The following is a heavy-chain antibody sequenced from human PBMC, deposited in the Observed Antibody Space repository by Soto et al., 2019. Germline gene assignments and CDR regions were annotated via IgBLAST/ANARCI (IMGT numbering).Heavy chain of an antibody. D-gene: IGHD1-1*01. V-gene: IGHV4-30-4*01. CDR2: ILHSGST. CDR1: GVSISSGDTY. CDR3: ARAPENSENWNPYYFDY. J-gene: IGHJ4*02. Sequence: QVQLQESGPRLVKPSQTLSLTCSVSGVSISSGDTYWAWIRPAPGKGLEWIGYILHSGSTYYNPSLDSRLTISLDTSKNQFSLRLRSVTAADTAVYFCARAPENSENWNPYYFDYWGQGTLVTVSP.